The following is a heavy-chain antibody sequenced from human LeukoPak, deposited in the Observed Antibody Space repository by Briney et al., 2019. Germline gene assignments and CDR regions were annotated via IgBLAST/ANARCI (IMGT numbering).Heavy chain of an antibody. J-gene: IGHJ4*02. V-gene: IGHV1-18*01. CDR1: GYTSTNYD. Sequence: ASVKVSCKASGYTSTNYDISWVRQAPGQGLEWMGWINTYNGDTNYAQKLQGRVSMTKDTSTSTAYMDVRNLRSDDTAVYYCATAARRGENEYWGQGTLVTVSS. CDR2: INTYNGDT. CDR3: ATAARRGENEY. D-gene: IGHD6-6*01.